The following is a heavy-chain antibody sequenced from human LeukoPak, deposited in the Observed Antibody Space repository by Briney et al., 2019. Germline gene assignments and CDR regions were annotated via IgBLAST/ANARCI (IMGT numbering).Heavy chain of an antibody. CDR1: GFSFSSFY. D-gene: IGHD2-8*01. Sequence: GGSLRLSCAASGFSFSSFYMTWVRQPPGKGLEWVANIKQDGTDKYYVDSVRGRFSISRDNPKKSLYLQMNSLRVEDTAVYYCASGVLNGVGTWGQGTLVTVPS. J-gene: IGHJ4*02. CDR2: IKQDGTDK. CDR3: ASGVLNGVGT. V-gene: IGHV3-7*01.